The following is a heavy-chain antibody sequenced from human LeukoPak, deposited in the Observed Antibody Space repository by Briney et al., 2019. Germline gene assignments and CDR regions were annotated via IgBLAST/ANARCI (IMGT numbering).Heavy chain of an antibody. V-gene: IGHV3-23*01. J-gene: IGHJ3*02. CDR1: GFAFSSYA. D-gene: IGHD2-2*01. Sequence: LTGGSLRLSCAASGFAFSSYAMSWVRQAPGKGLEWVSAISGSGGSTYYADSVKGRFTISRDNSKNTLYLQMNSLRAEDTAVYYCAHPLTIYCSSTSCSFDIWGQGTMVTVSS. CDR3: AHPLTIYCSSTSCSFDI. CDR2: ISGSGGST.